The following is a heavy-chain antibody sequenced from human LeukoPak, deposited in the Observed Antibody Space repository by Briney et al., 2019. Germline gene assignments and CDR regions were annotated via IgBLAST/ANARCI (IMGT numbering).Heavy chain of an antibody. CDR1: GYSISSGYY. Sequence: SETLSLTCTVSGYSISSGYYWGWIRQPPGKGLEWIGSIYYSGSTYYNPSLKSRVTISVDTSKNQFSLKLSSVTAADTAVYYCARVGNWFDPWGQGTLVTVSS. D-gene: IGHD1-26*01. V-gene: IGHV4-38-2*02. J-gene: IGHJ5*02. CDR2: IYYSGST. CDR3: ARVGNWFDP.